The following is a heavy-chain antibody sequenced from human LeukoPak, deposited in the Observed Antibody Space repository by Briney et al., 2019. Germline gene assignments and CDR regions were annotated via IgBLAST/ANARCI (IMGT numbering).Heavy chain of an antibody. CDR1: GFTFSSYW. CDR2: INHNGNVN. Sequence: PGGSLRLSCAASGFTFSSYWMNWARQAPGKGLEWVASINHNGNVNHYVDSVKGRFTISRDNAKNSLYLQMSNLRAEDTAVYYCTRGASYYDYWGQGTLVTVSS. V-gene: IGHV3-7*03. J-gene: IGHJ4*02. CDR3: TRGASYYDY. D-gene: IGHD3-10*01.